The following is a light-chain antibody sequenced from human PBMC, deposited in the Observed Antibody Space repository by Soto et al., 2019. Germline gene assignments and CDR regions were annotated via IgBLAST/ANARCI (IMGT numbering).Light chain of an antibody. Sequence: VLTQSPGTLSLPLGDTATLSCRASQSVSSTYLAWYQQKPGQAPRLLIYDASTRATGIPDRFSGSGSGTDFTLTISRLEPEDFATYYCQQYKNWLALTCGGGTKVDIK. CDR2: DAS. J-gene: IGKJ4*01. V-gene: IGKV3D-20*02. CDR3: QQYKNWLALT. CDR1: QSVSSTY.